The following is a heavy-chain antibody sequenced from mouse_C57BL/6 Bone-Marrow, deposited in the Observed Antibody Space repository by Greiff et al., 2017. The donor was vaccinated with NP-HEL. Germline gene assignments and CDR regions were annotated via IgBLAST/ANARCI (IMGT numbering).Heavy chain of an antibody. CDR3: ARDGNWLDY. V-gene: IGHV3-6*01. Sequence: EVQLQESGPGLVKPSQSLSLTCSVTGYSITSGYYWNWIRQFPGNKLEWMGYISYDGSNNYNPSLKNRISITRDTSKNQFFLKLNSVTTEDTATYYCARDGNWLDYWGQGTSVTVSS. CDR1: GYSITSGYY. CDR2: ISYDGSN. D-gene: IGHD4-1*01. J-gene: IGHJ4*01.